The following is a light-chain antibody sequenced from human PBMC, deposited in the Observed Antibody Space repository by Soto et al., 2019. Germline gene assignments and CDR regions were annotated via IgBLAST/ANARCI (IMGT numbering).Light chain of an antibody. J-gene: IGKJ4*01. Sequence: IQLTQSPSSLSASVGDRVTITCRASQVISSSLAWYQQEPGRAPKLLIYAASALQSGVPSRFSGSGSGTDFTLTISSLQPEDFETYYCQQLNTYPLTFGGGPKVHIK. V-gene: IGKV1-9*01. CDR2: AAS. CDR3: QQLNTYPLT. CDR1: QVISSS.